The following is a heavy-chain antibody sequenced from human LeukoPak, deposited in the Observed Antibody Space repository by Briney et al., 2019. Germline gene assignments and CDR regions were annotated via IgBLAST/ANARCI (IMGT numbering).Heavy chain of an antibody. V-gene: IGHV4-4*07. CDR2: IYTSGST. J-gene: IGHJ6*03. Sequence: SETLSLTCTVSGGSISSYYWSWLRQPAGKGLEWLGRIYTSGSTNYNPSLKSRVTMSVDTSKNQFSLKLSSVTAADTAVYYCARARFDCSGGSCYPYYYYYYYMDVWGEGTTVTVSS. D-gene: IGHD2-15*01. CDR3: ARARFDCSGGSCYPYYYYYYYMDV. CDR1: GGSISSYY.